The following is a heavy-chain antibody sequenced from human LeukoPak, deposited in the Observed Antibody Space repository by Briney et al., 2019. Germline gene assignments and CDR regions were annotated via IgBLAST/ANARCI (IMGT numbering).Heavy chain of an antibody. CDR1: GFTFTTYS. D-gene: IGHD3-22*01. CDR2: ISSGSSAI. V-gene: IGHV3-21*01. Sequence: GGSLRLSCEASGFTFTTYSMTWVRQAPGKGLEWVSIISSGSSAIFSADALKGRFTISRDDAKNLLYLDMNSLRAEDTAVYYCAREEFGNSSPDYWGQGTLVTVSS. CDR3: AREEFGNSSPDY. J-gene: IGHJ4*02.